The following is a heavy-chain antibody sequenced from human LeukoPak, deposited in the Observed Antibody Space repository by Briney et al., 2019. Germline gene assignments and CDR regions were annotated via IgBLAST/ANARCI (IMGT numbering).Heavy chain of an antibody. J-gene: IGHJ4*02. V-gene: IGHV4-34*01. CDR3: ARAHYGYNPFDY. CDR2: INHSGST. D-gene: IGHD5-18*01. Sequence: PGGSLRLSCAASGFTFSSYAMSWVRQPPGKGLEWIGEINHSGSTNYNPSLKSRVTISVDTSKNQFSLKLSSVTAADTAVYYCARAHYGYNPFDYWGQGTLVTVSS. CDR1: GFTFSSYA.